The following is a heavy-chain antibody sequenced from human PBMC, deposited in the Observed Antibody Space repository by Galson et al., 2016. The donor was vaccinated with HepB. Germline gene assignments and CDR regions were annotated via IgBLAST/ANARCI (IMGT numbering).Heavy chain of an antibody. V-gene: IGHV3-23*01. CDR3: AKGNIVQVPAAPYA. CDR2: ISGSGDTT. CDR1: GFTFSSHS. Sequence: SLRLSCAASGFTFSSHSMTWVRQAPGKGLEWVSSISGSGDTTYDADAVRGRFTISRDNSRNTLSLQMDSLRAEDSAIYYCAKGNIVQVPAAPYAWGQGALVTVSS. J-gene: IGHJ5*02. D-gene: IGHD2-2*01.